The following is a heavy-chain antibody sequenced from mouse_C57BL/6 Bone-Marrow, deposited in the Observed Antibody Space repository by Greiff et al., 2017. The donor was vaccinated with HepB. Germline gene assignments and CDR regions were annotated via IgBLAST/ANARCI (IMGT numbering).Heavy chain of an antibody. CDR3: ARAPMVTTYYFDY. Sequence: SGPGLVKPSQSLSLTCSVTGYSITSGYYWNWIRQFPGNKLEWMGYISYDGSNNYNPSLKNRISITRDTSKNQFFLKLNSVTTEYTATYYCARAPMVTTYYFDYWGQGTTLTVSS. J-gene: IGHJ2*01. CDR1: GYSITSGYY. CDR2: ISYDGSN. D-gene: IGHD2-2*01. V-gene: IGHV3-6*01.